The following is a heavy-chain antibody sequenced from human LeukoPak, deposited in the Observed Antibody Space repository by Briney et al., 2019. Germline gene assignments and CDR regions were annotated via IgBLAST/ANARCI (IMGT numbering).Heavy chain of an antibody. Sequence: SETLSLTCSVSGGSINSDYWNWIRQPPGKGLEWIGYIYHSGSTNYNPSLKSRVTISIDKSKKQFSLKLISVTAADTAIYYCARVGEMTTINNDAFDIWGQGTMVTVSS. D-gene: IGHD5-24*01. CDR3: ARVGEMTTINNDAFDI. V-gene: IGHV4-59*01. CDR2: IYHSGST. J-gene: IGHJ3*02. CDR1: GGSINSDY.